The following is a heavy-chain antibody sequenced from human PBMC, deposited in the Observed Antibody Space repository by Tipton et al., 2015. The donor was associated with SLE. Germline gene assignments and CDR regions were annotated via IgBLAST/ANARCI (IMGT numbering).Heavy chain of an antibody. CDR2: INPNSGGT. CDR1: GGTFSSYA. CDR3: ARDGRYYRSSWYWFAP. Sequence: QLVQSGAEVKKPGSSVKVSCKASGGTFSSYAISWVRQAPGQGLEWMGWINPNSGGTNYAQKFQGRVTMTRDTSISTAYMEVSSLRSDDTAVYYCARDGRYYRSSWYWFAPWGQGTLVTVSS. D-gene: IGHD6-13*01. J-gene: IGHJ5*02. V-gene: IGHV1-2*02.